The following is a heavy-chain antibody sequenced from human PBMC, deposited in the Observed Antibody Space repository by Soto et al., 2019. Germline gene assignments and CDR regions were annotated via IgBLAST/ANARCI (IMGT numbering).Heavy chain of an antibody. CDR1: GGTFSSYA. V-gene: IGHV1-69*13. Sequence: SVKVSCKASGGTFSSYAISWVRQAPGQGLEWMGGIIPIFGTANYAQKFQGRVTITADESTSTAYMELSSLRSEDTAVYYCARWMDTAMARPPWFDHWGQGTRAAV. D-gene: IGHD5-18*01. J-gene: IGHJ5*02. CDR2: IIPIFGTA. CDR3: ARWMDTAMARPPWFDH.